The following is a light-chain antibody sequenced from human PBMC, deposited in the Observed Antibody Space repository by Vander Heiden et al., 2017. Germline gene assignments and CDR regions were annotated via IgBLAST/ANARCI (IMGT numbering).Light chain of an antibody. CDR1: QSVSSY. CDR2: DAS. Sequence: EIVLTQSPATLSLSPGERATLPCRARQSVSSYLAWYQQKPGQAPRLLIYDASNRATGIPARFSGSGSGTDFTLTISSLEPEDFAVYYCQQRSNWPQVTFGGGTKVEIK. CDR3: QQRSNWPQVT. J-gene: IGKJ4*01. V-gene: IGKV3-11*01.